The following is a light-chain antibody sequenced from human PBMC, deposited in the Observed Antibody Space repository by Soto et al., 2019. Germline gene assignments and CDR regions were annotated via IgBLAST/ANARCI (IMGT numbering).Light chain of an antibody. V-gene: IGKV3-20*01. CDR1: QSVSSSY. J-gene: IGKJ1*01. CDR3: QQYDTSPWT. CDR2: GAS. Sequence: EIVLTQSPGTLSWSPGERATLSCRASQSVSSSYLAWYQQKPGQAPRLLIYGASSRATGIPDRFSGSGSGADFTLTISRLEPEDFAVYSCQQYDTSPWTFGQGTKVEIK.